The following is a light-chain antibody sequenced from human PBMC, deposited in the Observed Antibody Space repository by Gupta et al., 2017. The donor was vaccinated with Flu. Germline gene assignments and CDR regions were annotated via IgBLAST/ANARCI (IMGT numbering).Light chain of an antibody. J-gene: IGLJ3*02. CDR2: GNN. Sequence: QPVLTQPPSTSGATGQRVTISCTGSNSNIGAHFDVHWYQQLPGTAPKLLVYGNNNRPSGVPDRFSGSKSGTSASLAITGLQAEDEADYYCQSYDSSLSGHWVFGGGTKLTVL. CDR3: QSYDSSLSGHWV. CDR1: NSNIGAHFD. V-gene: IGLV1-40*01.